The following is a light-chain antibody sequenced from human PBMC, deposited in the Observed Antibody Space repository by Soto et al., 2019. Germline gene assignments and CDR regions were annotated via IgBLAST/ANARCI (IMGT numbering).Light chain of an antibody. CDR3: QQRSKWPPT. CDR1: QSVSSY. Sequence: EIVLTQSPATLFLSPGERATPSSRASQSVSSYLAWYQQKPGQAPRLLIYDASNRATGIPARFSGSGSGTDFTLTISSLEPADFAVYYCQQRSKWPPTFAQGTRMQIK. CDR2: DAS. V-gene: IGKV3-11*01. J-gene: IGKJ5*01.